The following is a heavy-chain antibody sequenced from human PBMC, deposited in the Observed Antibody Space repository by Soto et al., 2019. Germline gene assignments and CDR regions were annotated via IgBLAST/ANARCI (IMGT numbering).Heavy chain of an antibody. V-gene: IGHV4-34*01. Sequence: SETLSLTCAVYGGSFSGYYWSWIRQPPGKGLEWIGEINHSGSTNYNPSLKSRVTISVDTSKNQFSLKLSSVTAADTAVYYCARGGGGVVVPAAIGSRVPRPRHFDYWGQGTLVT. J-gene: IGHJ4*02. CDR3: ARGGGGVVVPAAIGSRVPRPRHFDY. CDR2: INHSGST. CDR1: GGSFSGYY. D-gene: IGHD2-2*01.